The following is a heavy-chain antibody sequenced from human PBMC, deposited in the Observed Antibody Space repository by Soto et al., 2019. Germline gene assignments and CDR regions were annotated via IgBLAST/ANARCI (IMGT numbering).Heavy chain of an antibody. J-gene: IGHJ3*02. V-gene: IGHV3-33*01. Sequence: QVQLVESGGRVVQPGTSLRLSCAASGFIFSSHGMRWVRQAPGKGLELVAAVWYDGGNAYYSDSVKGRFTISRDNSNNTLYLQMNSLRVEDTAIYSCAREGRATGDACDIWGQGTMVTVSS. CDR3: AREGRATGDACDI. CDR1: GFIFSSHG. D-gene: IGHD5-12*01. CDR2: VWYDGGNA.